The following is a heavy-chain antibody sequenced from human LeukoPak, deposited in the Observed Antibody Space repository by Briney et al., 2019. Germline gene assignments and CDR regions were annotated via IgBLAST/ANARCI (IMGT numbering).Heavy chain of an antibody. CDR2: ISSGDGTNI. CDR3: TRTIGQRCFDC. V-gene: IGHV3-74*01. CDR1: GFTFSSYA. J-gene: IGHJ4*02. D-gene: IGHD1-26*01. Sequence: GGSLRLSCSASGFTFSSYAMHWVRQAPGKGPVWISHISSGDGTNIGYADSVKGRFTISRDNAKNTLYLQMNSLGVEDTAVYYCTRTIGQRCFDCWGQGTQVTVSS.